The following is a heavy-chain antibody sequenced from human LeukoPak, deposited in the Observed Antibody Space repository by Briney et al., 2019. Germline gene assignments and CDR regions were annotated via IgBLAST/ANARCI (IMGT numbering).Heavy chain of an antibody. CDR1: GFTFSTYT. CDR3: ARFHQQLANFDY. V-gene: IGHV3-21*01. J-gene: IGHJ4*02. Sequence: PGGSLRLSCTASGFTFSTYTMNWVRQAPGKGLEWVSTITSSSSYIYYADSVKGRFTISRDNAKNSLYLQMNSLRAEDTAVYYCARFHQQLANFDYWGQGTLVTVSS. CDR2: ITSSSSYI. D-gene: IGHD6-13*01.